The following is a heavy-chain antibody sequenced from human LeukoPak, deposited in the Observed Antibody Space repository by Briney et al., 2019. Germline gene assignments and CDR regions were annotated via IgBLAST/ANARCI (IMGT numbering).Heavy chain of an antibody. CDR3: ARESSLGLDY. V-gene: IGHV4-34*01. CDR2: INHSGST. CDR1: GGSFSGYY. Sequence: SETLSLTCAVYGGSFSGYYWSWIRQPPGKGLEWIGEINHSGSTNYNPSLKSRVTISVDTSKNQFSLKLSSVTAADTAVYYCARESSLGLDYWGQGTLVTVSS. D-gene: IGHD7-27*01. J-gene: IGHJ4*02.